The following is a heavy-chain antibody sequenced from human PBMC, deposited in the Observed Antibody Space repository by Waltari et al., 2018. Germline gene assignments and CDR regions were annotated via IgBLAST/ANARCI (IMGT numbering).Heavy chain of an antibody. V-gene: IGHV1-69*01. Sequence: VPLVQSGAEVKKPGSSVKASCQASGRTFTRTSISGVRQAPGQGLEWMGGITPMFGAADYAQNFQGRVTITADESTSTAYMELSSLRSEDTAVYYCAMEGKTYYSQQPYYFDYWGQGTLVTVSS. D-gene: IGHD3-10*01. CDR1: GRTFTRTS. CDR3: AMEGKTYYSQQPYYFDY. J-gene: IGHJ4*02. CDR2: ITPMFGAA.